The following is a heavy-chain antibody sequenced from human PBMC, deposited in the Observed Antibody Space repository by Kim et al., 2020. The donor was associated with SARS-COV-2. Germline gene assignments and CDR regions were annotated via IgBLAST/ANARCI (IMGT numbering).Heavy chain of an antibody. CDR3: ARQGGGEAFDH. CDR1: GYSFTSYW. CDR2: IYPGDSCT. Sequence: GESLKISCKGSGYSFTSYWIGWVRQMPGKGLELMVIIYPGDSCTRYSPSFQRQVTISADKSISTAYLHWSSLRASDTPMSDCARQGGGEAFDHCGQETLV. V-gene: IGHV5-51*01. J-gene: IGHJ4*02. D-gene: IGHD4-17*01.